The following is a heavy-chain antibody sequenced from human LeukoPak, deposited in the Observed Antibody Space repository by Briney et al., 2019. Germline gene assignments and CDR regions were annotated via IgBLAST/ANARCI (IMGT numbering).Heavy chain of an antibody. CDR2: INAGNGNT. Sequence: GASVKVSCKASGYTFTSYAMHWVRQAPGQRLEWMGWINAGNGNTKCSQKFQGRVTITRDTSASTAYMELSSLRSEDTAVYYCARVNYGYSYPDYWGQGTLVTVSS. CDR3: ARVNYGYSYPDY. J-gene: IGHJ4*02. V-gene: IGHV1-3*01. D-gene: IGHD5-18*01. CDR1: GYTFTSYA.